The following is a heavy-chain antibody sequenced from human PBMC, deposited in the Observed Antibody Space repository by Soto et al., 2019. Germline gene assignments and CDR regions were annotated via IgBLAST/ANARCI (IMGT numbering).Heavy chain of an antibody. J-gene: IGHJ5*02. D-gene: IGHD3-10*01. Sequence: SETLSLTCTVSDGSISPYYWSWIRQPPGKGLEWIGYIYHSGSTYYNPSLKSRVTISVDRSKNQLSLKLSSVTAADTAVYYCARVPGPWGQGTLVTVSS. V-gene: IGHV4-59*12. CDR2: IYHSGST. CDR3: ARVPGP. CDR1: DGSISPYY.